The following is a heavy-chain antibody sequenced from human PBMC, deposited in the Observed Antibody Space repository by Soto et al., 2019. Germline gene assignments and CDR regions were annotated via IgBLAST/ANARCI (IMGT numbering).Heavy chain of an antibody. CDR2: IKSKTDGGTT. J-gene: IGHJ6*02. V-gene: IGHV3-15*01. CDR1: GFTFSNAW. D-gene: IGHD6-6*01. Sequence: GSLRLSCAASGFTFSNAWMSWVRQAPGKGLEWVGRIKSKTDGGTTDYAAPVKGRFTISRDDSKNTLYLQMNSLKTEDTAVYYCTTCIAARPWGLEDYYYGMYVWGQGTTVTVSS. CDR3: TTCIAARPWGLEDYYYGMYV.